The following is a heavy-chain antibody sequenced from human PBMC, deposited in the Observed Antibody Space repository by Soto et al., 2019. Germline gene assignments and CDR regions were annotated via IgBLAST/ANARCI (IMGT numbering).Heavy chain of an antibody. CDR3: ARVFNYDSSGYYETFFDY. J-gene: IGHJ4*02. CDR2: ISAYNGNT. V-gene: IGHV1-18*01. CDR1: GYTFTSYG. Sequence: ASVKVSCKASGYTFTSYGISWVRQAPGQGLEWMGWISAYNGNTNYAQKLQGRVTMTTDTSTSTAYMELRSLRSDGTAVYYCARVFNYDSSGYYETFFDYWGQGTLVTVSS. D-gene: IGHD3-22*01.